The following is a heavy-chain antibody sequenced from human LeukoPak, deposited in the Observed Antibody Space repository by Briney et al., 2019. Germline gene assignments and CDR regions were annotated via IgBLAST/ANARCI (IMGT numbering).Heavy chain of an antibody. CDR3: ARVRSGFDGYYYYYMDV. CDR2: INPSGGST. V-gene: IGHV1-46*01. CDR1: GYTFPGYY. J-gene: IGHJ6*03. Sequence: ASVKVSCKASGYTFPGYYMHWVRQAPGQGLEWMGVINPSGGSTSYAQKFQDRVTMTRDTSTSTVYMQLSSLRSGDTAVYYCARVRSGFDGYYYYYMDVWGKGTTVTISS. D-gene: IGHD3-10*01.